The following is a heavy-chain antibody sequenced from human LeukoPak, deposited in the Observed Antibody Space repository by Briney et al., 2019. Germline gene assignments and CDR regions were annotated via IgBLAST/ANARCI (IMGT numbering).Heavy chain of an antibody. Sequence: ASVKVSCKASGYTFTSYGISWVRQAPGQGLEWMGWISAYNGNTNYAQKLQGRVTMTTDTSTSTAYVELRSLRSDDTAVYYCARDGVTIFGVVIIPGYYYYGMDVWGQGTTVTVSS. J-gene: IGHJ6*02. CDR1: GYTFTSYG. D-gene: IGHD3-3*01. V-gene: IGHV1-18*01. CDR2: ISAYNGNT. CDR3: ARDGVTIFGVVIIPGYYYYGMDV.